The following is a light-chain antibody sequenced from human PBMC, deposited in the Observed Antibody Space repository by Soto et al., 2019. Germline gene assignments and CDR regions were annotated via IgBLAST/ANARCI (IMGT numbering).Light chain of an antibody. CDR3: MQALQTPWT. CDR2: LGS. Sequence: DIVMTQSPLSLPVTPGEPASISCRSSQSLLHSNGNNYFDWYLQKPGQSPQLLIYLGSNRASGVPDRFSGSGSGTDFTLKISRVEAEDVGIYYCMQALQTPWTFGQGTKVEI. J-gene: IGKJ1*01. CDR1: QSLLHSNGNNY. V-gene: IGKV2-28*01.